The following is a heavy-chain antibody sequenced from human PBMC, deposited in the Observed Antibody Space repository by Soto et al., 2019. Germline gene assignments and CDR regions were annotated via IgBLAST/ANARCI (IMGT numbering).Heavy chain of an antibody. CDR1: GYTFTSYT. J-gene: IGHJ6*02. CDR2: INPNSGST. D-gene: IGHD6-13*01. Sequence: ASVKVSCKASGYTFTSYTMHWVRQAPGQRLEWMGWINPNSGSTNYAQKFQGWVTMTRDTSISTAYMELSRLRSDDTAVYYCARDLGVAAAGYVRFYYYGMDVWGQGTTVTVSS. V-gene: IGHV1-2*04. CDR3: ARDLGVAAAGYVRFYYYGMDV.